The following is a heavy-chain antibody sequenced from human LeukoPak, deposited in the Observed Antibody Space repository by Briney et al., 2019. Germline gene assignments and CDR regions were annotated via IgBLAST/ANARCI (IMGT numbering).Heavy chain of an antibody. CDR3: ARDFYYDSSGPPSGY. CDR1: GYTFTSYY. V-gene: IGHV1-46*01. D-gene: IGHD3-22*01. Sequence: ASVKVSCKASGYTFTSYYMHWVRQAPGQGLEWMGIINPSGGSTSYAQKFQGRVTMTRDMSTSTVYMELSSLRSDDTAVYYCARDFYYDSSGPPSGYWGQGTLVTVSS. J-gene: IGHJ4*02. CDR2: INPSGGST.